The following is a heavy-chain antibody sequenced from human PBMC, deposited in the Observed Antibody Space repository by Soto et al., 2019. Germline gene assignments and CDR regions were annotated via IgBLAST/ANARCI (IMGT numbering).Heavy chain of an antibody. V-gene: IGHV1-2*02. Sequence: QLHLVQSGAVVKKPGASVTVSCSASGYPVTAYYMHWVRQAPGRGLEWMGGINPATGAAKYTQTFQGRVTRARDTSTGTVLMELRGLKSEDPAVFYWARGGGVGVAGSAAFDMWGQGTLVTVSS. D-gene: IGHD3-3*01. CDR3: ARGGGVGVAGSAAFDM. J-gene: IGHJ3*02. CDR1: GYPVTAYY. CDR2: INPATGAA.